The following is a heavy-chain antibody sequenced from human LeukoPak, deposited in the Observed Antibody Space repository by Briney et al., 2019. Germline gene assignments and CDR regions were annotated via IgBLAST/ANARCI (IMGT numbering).Heavy chain of an antibody. CDR2: IYYSGST. J-gene: IGHJ4*02. V-gene: IGHV4-39*01. CDR1: GDSISGSSYY. Sequence: SETLSLTCSVSGDSISGSSYYWGWIRQPPGKGLEWIGSIYYSGSTYYSPSLKSRVTISVDTSKNRFSLRLSSLTAADTAVYYCVRHPGSGNCYLDYWGQGTLVTVSS. CDR3: VRHPGSGNCYLDY. D-gene: IGHD4-23*01.